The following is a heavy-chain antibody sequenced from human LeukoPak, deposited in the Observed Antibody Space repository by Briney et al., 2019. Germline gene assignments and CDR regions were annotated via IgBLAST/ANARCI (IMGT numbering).Heavy chain of an antibody. D-gene: IGHD6-13*01. V-gene: IGHV4-59*01. CDR3: ARDLAAAGANPLDY. Sequence: MSPETLSLTCAVSGDSIKDYYWSWIRQTPGRGLNLIGYIYSGSTNYNPSLKSRVTISVDTSKNQVSLKLRSVTAADTAVYYCARDLAAAGANPLDYWGQGTLVTVSS. CDR1: GDSIKDYY. J-gene: IGHJ4*02. CDR2: IYSGST.